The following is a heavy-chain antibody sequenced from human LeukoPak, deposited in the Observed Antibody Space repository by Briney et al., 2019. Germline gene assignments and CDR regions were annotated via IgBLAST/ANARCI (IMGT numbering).Heavy chain of an antibody. D-gene: IGHD4-17*01. Sequence: SETLSLTCTVSGGSISSGDYYWSWIRQPPGKGLEWIGYIYYSGSTYYNPSLKSRVTISVDTSKNQFSLKLSSVTAADTAVYYCARAPFRDYGVDYWGQGTLVTISS. CDR2: IYYSGST. CDR3: ARAPFRDYGVDY. J-gene: IGHJ4*02. V-gene: IGHV4-30-4*08. CDR1: GGSISSGDYY.